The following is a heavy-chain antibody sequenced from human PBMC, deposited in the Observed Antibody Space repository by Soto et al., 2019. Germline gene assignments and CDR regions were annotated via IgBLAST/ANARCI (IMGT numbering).Heavy chain of an antibody. CDR3: ARDFVSRFHNWFDP. V-gene: IGHV3-30*10. CDR2: ISYDGRNK. D-gene: IGHD2-15*01. Sequence: PGGSLRLSCAASGFTFSSYAMHWVRQAPRESLEWVSVISYDGRNKSYTASVKGRFTISRDNSKNTLYLEMNSLRAEDTAVYYCARDFVSRFHNWFDPWGQGTLVTVSS. CDR1: GFTFSSYA. J-gene: IGHJ5*02.